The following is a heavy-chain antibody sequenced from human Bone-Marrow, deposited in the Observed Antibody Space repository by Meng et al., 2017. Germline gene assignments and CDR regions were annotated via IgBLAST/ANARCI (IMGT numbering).Heavy chain of an antibody. V-gene: IGHV4-4*02. D-gene: IGHD5/OR15-5a*01. CDR3: ARDLGSTEYYYYGMDV. CDR2: ISHSGST. CDR1: GGSISSSNW. Sequence: SETLSLTCAVSGGSISSSNWWNWVRQPPGKGLEWIGEISHSGSTNYNPSLKSRVTISVDKSKNQFSLKLSSVTSADTAVYYCARDLGSTEYYYYGMDVWREGTTLSVS. J-gene: IGHJ6*02.